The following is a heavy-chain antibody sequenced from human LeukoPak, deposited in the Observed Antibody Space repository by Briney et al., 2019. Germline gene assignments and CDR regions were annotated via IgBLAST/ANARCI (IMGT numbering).Heavy chain of an antibody. CDR1: GGTFSSYA. CDR2: IIPIFGTA. D-gene: IGHD6-6*01. CDR3: ARSIAARHHYYYYMDV. Sequence: GASVKVSCKASGGTFSSYAISWVRQAPGQGLEWMGGIIPIFGTANYAQKFQGRVTITADKSTGTAYMELSSLRSEDTAVYYCARSIAARHHYYYYMDVRGKGTTVTVSS. J-gene: IGHJ6*03. V-gene: IGHV1-69*06.